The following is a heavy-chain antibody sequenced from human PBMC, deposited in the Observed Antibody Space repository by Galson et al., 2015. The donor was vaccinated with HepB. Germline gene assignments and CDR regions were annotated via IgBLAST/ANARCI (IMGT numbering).Heavy chain of an antibody. V-gene: IGHV1-18*01. J-gene: IGHJ5*02. Sequence: SVKVSCKASGYTFSSFSITWVRQAPGQGLEWMGWINTYNRHTNYAQKFQGRVTMTTDTSTTTAFMELRSLRSDDTAIYYCARGAFVVVVDSIQNNWFGPWGQVTLVTVSS. CDR2: INTYNRHT. CDR1: GYTFSSFS. CDR3: ARGAFVVVVDSIQNNWFGP. D-gene: IGHD2-15*01.